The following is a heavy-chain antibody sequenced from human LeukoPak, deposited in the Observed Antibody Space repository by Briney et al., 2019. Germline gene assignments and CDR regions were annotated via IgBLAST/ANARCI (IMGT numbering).Heavy chain of an antibody. D-gene: IGHD1-26*01. CDR2: IYYSGIT. J-gene: IGHJ4*02. Sequence: SETLSLTCTVSGGSISSSSYYWGWLRQPPGKGLEWFGSIYYSGITYYNTSLKSRVTISVDTSKNQFSLKLSSVTAADTAVYYCARSLGATTFPYFDYWGQGTLVTVSS. V-gene: IGHV4-39*01. CDR1: GGSISSSSYY. CDR3: ARSLGATTFPYFDY.